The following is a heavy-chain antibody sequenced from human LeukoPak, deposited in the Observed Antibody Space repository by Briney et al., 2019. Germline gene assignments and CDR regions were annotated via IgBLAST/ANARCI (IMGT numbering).Heavy chain of an antibody. V-gene: IGHV1-8*03. J-gene: IGHJ5*02. CDR2: LNPTSGNT. Sequence: ASVKVSCKGSGYNVSTYDIYWVRQATGQRLEWMGWLNPTSGNTAYAQKFQGRVTITSNTSISTAYMELSSLRSEGTAVYYCARGRSMWYYDTSGYYTTSSEYNLFDPCGHGTLVTVSS. CDR1: GYNVSTYD. CDR3: ARGRSMWYYDTSGYYTTSSEYNLFDP. D-gene: IGHD3-22*01.